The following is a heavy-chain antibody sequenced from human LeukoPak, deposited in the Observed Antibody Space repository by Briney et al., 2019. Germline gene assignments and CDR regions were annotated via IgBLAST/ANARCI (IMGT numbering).Heavy chain of an antibody. D-gene: IGHD2-21*02. Sequence: PGGSLRLSCAASGFTFRHYWMTWVRQAPGKGLEWVANINQDGSEKHHVDPVEGRFTISRDNDENSLYLQMNSLRVEDTAVYYCAKTISDGYIGWGQGTLVTVSS. CDR1: GFTFRHYW. J-gene: IGHJ4*02. CDR3: AKTISDGYIG. CDR2: INQDGSEK. V-gene: IGHV3-7*01.